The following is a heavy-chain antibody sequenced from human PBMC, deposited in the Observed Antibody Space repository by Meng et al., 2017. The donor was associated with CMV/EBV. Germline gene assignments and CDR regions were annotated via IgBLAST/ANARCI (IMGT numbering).Heavy chain of an antibody. J-gene: IGHJ4*02. Sequence: HVQLQQFGAGLVMLSEALFLTCGCCGGSFRCYYWSGFGHPPWKGLEWIGEINHSGSTNYNPSLKSRVTISVDTSKNQFSLKLSSVTAADTAVYYCARVWDSGWDYWGQGTLVTVSS. CDR2: INHSGST. CDR1: GGSFRCYY. V-gene: IGHV4-34*01. CDR3: ARVWDSGWDY. D-gene: IGHD3-22*01.